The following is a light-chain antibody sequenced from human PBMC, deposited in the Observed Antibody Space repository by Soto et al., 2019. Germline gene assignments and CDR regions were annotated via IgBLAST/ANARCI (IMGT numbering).Light chain of an antibody. CDR2: KVS. CDR1: QSLVHSDGIAY. CDR3: MQGTHWPIT. Sequence: DVVMTQSPLSLPATLGQPASISCRPNQSLVHSDGIAYFSWFQQRPGRSPRRLIYKVSNRDSGVPARFSGSGSCTDFALKISRVEAEDVGVDYGMQGTHWPITFGQGTRLESK. J-gene: IGKJ5*01. V-gene: IGKV2-30*02.